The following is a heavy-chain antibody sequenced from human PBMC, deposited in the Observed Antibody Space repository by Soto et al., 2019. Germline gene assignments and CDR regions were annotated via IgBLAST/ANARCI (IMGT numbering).Heavy chain of an antibody. V-gene: IGHV3-23*01. CDR1: GFPFSSYA. CDR3: AIGGLGQTPGVWEVDYCYGMDV. J-gene: IGHJ6*02. D-gene: IGHD1-26*01. CDR2: ISGSGGST. Sequence: GGSLRLSCAAAGFPFSSYAMSWVRQAPGKGLEWVSAISGSGGSTYYADSVKGRFTISRDNSKNTLYLQMNSLRAEDTAVYYCAIGGLGQTPGVWEVDYCYGMDVWGQGTTVTVSS.